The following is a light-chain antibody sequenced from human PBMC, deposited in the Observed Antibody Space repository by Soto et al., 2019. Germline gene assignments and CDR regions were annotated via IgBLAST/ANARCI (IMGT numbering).Light chain of an antibody. J-gene: IGKJ4*01. V-gene: IGKV3D-15*01. Sequence: DILMTQSPATLSLSPGDRATLSCRASQSVDNDLAWYQQKPGQPPRLLIYDASTRATGIPARFSGSQSGTEFTLTISSLLSEDFAVYFCQQYNNWPLTFGGGTKVDIK. CDR2: DAS. CDR1: QSVDND. CDR3: QQYNNWPLT.